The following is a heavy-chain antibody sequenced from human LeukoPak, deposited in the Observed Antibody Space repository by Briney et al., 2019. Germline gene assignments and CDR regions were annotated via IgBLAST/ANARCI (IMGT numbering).Heavy chain of an antibody. D-gene: IGHD6-13*01. V-gene: IGHV3-30*04. CDR1: GLIFSSHA. J-gene: IGHJ6*03. CDR3: ARDNVRLATANYCYYMDV. CDR2: ISYDGSNQ. Sequence: GGSLRLSCAASGLIFSSHAIHWVRQAPGKGLEWVAVISYDGSNQYYADSVKGRFTISRDNSKNTLYLQMNSLRVEDTAVYYCARDNVRLATANYCYYMDVWGKGTTVTVSS.